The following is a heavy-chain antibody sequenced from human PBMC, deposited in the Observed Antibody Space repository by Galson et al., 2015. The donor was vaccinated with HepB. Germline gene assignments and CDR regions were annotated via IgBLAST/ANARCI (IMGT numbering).Heavy chain of an antibody. CDR2: ISNAGSYN. CDR1: RFTVSSSG. V-gene: IGHV3-30*18. Sequence: SLRPSCAASRFTVSSSGMHCVRQAPGKPLEWMAFISNAGSYNYYGTPVKGRIIISRDNSKNILYLQMNSLRAEDTAVYYCAKAYTYGYGPFDYWGQGALVTVSS. J-gene: IGHJ4*02. CDR3: AKAYTYGYGPFDY. D-gene: IGHD5-18*01.